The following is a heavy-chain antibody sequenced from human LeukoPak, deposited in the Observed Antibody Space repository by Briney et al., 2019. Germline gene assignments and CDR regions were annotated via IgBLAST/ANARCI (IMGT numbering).Heavy chain of an antibody. V-gene: IGHV3-48*04. CDR2: ISSSSSAI. CDR3: AAHIYDSRGYFKYYFDY. Sequence: GGSLRLSCAASGFTFSSYSMNWVRQAPGKGLEWVSYISSSSSAIYYADSVKGRFTISRDNAKNSLYLQMNSLRAEDTAVYYCAAHIYDSRGYFKYYFDYWGQGTLVTVSS. J-gene: IGHJ4*02. CDR1: GFTFSSYS. D-gene: IGHD3-22*01.